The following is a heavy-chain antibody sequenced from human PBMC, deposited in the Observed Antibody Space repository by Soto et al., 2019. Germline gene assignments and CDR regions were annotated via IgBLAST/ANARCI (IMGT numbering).Heavy chain of an antibody. CDR2: IYYTGST. J-gene: IGHJ4*02. CDR3: ARHGGSSAWDLHFDD. V-gene: IGHV4-39*01. Sequence: SETLSLTCSVSGGSITSNSYYWGWIRQTPGKGLEWIGTIYYTGSTFYNPSLKSRLTISVDTSQNQFSLKLSSVTAADTGLYYCARHGGSSAWDLHFDDWGQGTLVTVSS. CDR1: GGSITSNSYY. D-gene: IGHD6-25*01.